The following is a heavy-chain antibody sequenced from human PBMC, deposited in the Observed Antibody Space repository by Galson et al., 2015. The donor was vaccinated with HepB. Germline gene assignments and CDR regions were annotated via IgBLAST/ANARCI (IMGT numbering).Heavy chain of an antibody. D-gene: IGHD3-22*01. V-gene: IGHV1-2*02. CDR2: INPNSGDA. Sequence: SVKVSCKASGYTFGGYYMHWVRQAPGQGLEWMGWINPNSGDANYAQKFQGRVTITRDTSISTTYMELTSLRSDDTAVYYCAREGLVITTFDYWGQGTLVTVSS. CDR1: GYTFGGYY. CDR3: AREGLVITTFDY. J-gene: IGHJ4*02.